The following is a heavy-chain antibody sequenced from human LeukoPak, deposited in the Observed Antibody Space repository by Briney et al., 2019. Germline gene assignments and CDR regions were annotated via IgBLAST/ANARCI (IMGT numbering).Heavy chain of an antibody. CDR2: FDPEDGET. V-gene: IGHV1-24*01. J-gene: IGHJ4*02. D-gene: IGHD3-3*01. CDR3: ATMDLTIFGVVITNPYFDY. CDR1: GYTLTELS. Sequence: GASVKVSCKVSGYTLTELSMHWVRQAPGKGLEWMGGFDPEDGETIYAQKFQGRVTMTEDTSTDTAYMELSSLRSEDTAVYYCATMDLTIFGVVITNPYFDYWGQGTLVTVSS.